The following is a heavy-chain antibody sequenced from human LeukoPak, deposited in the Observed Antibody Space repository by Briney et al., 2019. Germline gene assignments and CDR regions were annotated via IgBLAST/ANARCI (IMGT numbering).Heavy chain of an antibody. CDR2: IDHSGST. CDR1: GVSFSGYY. CDR3: ARAAPRNRKGYCSGGSCAAPSFDY. Sequence: SETLSLTCAVYGVSFSGYYWSWIRQPPGKGLEWIGEIDHSGSTNYNPSLKSRVTISVDTSKNQFSLKLSSVTAADTAVYYCARAAPRNRKGYCSGGSCAAPSFDYCGQATLVTVCS. D-gene: IGHD2-15*01. J-gene: IGHJ4*02. V-gene: IGHV4-34*01.